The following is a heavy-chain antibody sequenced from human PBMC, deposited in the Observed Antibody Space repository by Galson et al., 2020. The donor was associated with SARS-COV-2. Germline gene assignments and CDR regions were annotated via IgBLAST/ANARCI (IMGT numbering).Heavy chain of an antibody. CDR1: GFTFSSYA. CDR2: VSYDGSNK. CDR3: AKDQQTITYNDFWSAYPHYFGMDV. Sequence: GGSLRLSCAASGFTFSSYAMHWGRQAPGKGLEWVAAVSYDGSNKYYTDSVKGRFSISRDNSKNTLSLQMNSLRAEDTAVYYCAKDQQTITYNDFWSAYPHYFGMDVWGQGTTVTVSS. D-gene: IGHD3-3*01. J-gene: IGHJ6*02. V-gene: IGHV3-30*04.